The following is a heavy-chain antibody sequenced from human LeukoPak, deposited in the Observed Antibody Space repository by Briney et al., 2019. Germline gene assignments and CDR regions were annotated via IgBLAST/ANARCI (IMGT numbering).Heavy chain of an antibody. V-gene: IGHV3-21*01. CDR2: ISSSSSYI. J-gene: IGHJ4*02. CDR1: GFTFSSYN. CDR3: ASSDYGGFDY. D-gene: IGHD4-17*01. Sequence: GGSLRLSCAASGFTFSSYNMNWVRQAPGKGLEWVSSISSSSSYIFYADSVKGRFTISRDNAKNSLYLQMNSLRAEDTAVYHRASSDYGGFDYWGQGTLVTVSS.